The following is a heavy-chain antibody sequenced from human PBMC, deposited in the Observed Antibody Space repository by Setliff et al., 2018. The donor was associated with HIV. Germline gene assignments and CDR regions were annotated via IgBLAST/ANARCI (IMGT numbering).Heavy chain of an antibody. V-gene: IGHV4-39*07. Sequence: PSETLSLTCNVSGGSIRSSSYYWGWIRQPPGKGLEWIGSIYYRGSTYYNPSLKSRVTISVDTSKNQFSLKLSSVTAADTAVYHCARDLGPFRLQFLEWGLSSANWYFDLWGRGTLVTVSS. CDR2: IYYRGST. CDR3: ARDLGPFRLQFLEWGLSSANWYFDL. D-gene: IGHD3-3*01. CDR1: GGSIRSSSYY. J-gene: IGHJ2*01.